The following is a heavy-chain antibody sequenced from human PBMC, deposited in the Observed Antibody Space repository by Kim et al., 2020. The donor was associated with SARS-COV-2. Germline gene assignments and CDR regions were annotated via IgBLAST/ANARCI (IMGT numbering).Heavy chain of an antibody. D-gene: IGHD6-13*01. J-gene: IGHJ4*02. CDR3: ARHRAAAYFDY. V-gene: IGHV1-18*01. Sequence: TNYAQKLQGRATMTTDTSTSTAYMERRSLRSDDTAVYYCARHRAAAYFDYWGQGTLVTVSS. CDR2: T.